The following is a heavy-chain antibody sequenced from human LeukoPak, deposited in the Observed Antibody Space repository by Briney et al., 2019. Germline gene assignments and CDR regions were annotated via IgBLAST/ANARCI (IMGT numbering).Heavy chain of an antibody. CDR2: ISSSGSTI. CDR1: GFTFSGYE. J-gene: IGHJ3*02. Sequence: GGSLRLSCAASGFTFSGYEMSWVRQAPGKGLEWVSYISSSGSTIYYADSVKGRFTISRDNAKNSLYLQMNSLRAEDTAVYYRARESSGAGGAFDIWGQGTMVTVSS. CDR3: ARESSGAGGAFDI. D-gene: IGHD3-22*01. V-gene: IGHV3-48*03.